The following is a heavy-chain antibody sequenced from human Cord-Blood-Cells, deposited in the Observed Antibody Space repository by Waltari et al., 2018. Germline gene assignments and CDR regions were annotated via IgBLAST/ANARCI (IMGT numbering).Heavy chain of an antibody. J-gene: IGHJ6*02. D-gene: IGHD6-19*01. CDR2: ISSSGSTI. Sequence: EVQLVESGGGLVQPGGSLRLSCAASGFTFSSYEMNWVRQAPGKGLEWVSSISSSGSTIYYADSVKGRFTISRDNAKNSLYLQMNSLRAEDTAVYYCARAVAVADENYYGMDVWGQGTTVTVSS. CDR3: ARAVAVADENYYGMDV. CDR1: GFTFSSYE. V-gene: IGHV3-48*03.